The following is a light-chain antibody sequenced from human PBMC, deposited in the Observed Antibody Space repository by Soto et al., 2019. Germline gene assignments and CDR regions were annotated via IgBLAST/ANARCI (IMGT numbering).Light chain of an antibody. V-gene: IGKV3-15*01. Sequence: EIVMTQSPATLSVSPGERATLSCRASQSVSSNLAWYQQRPGQAPRLLIYGASTRATGIPARFSGSGSGKELTLTISILQSEDFAVYYCQQYNNWPPLTFGQGTRLEIK. J-gene: IGKJ5*01. CDR3: QQYNNWPPLT. CDR1: QSVSSN. CDR2: GAS.